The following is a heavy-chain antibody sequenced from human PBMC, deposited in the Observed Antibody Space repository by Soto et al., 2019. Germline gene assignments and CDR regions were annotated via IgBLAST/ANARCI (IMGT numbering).Heavy chain of an antibody. CDR1: GSIFSSHW. D-gene: IGHD1-26*01. CDR3: AKDHGSGSYPY. J-gene: IGHJ4*02. Sequence: EVQLVESGGGLVQPGGSLRLSCVVSGSIFSSHWMTWVRQAPGKGLEWVASINQDGFGKYYVDSVRGRFAISRDNAKDSVYLQMDSLRVEDTAVYYCAKDHGSGSYPYWGQGTLVTVPS. V-gene: IGHV3-7*05. CDR2: INQDGFGK.